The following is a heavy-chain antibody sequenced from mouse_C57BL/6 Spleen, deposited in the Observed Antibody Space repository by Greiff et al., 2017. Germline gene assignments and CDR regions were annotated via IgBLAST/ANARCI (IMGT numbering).Heavy chain of an antibody. CDR2: ISYSGST. CDR1: GYSITSGYD. CDR3: ARARSYYGSSYWFAY. J-gene: IGHJ3*01. V-gene: IGHV3-1*01. Sequence: DVKLVESGPGMVKPSQSLSLTCTVTGYSITSGYDWHWIRHFPGNKLEWMGYISYSGSTNYNPSLKSRISITHDTSKNHFFLKLNSVTTEDTATYYCARARSYYGSSYWFAYWGQGTLVTVSA. D-gene: IGHD1-1*01.